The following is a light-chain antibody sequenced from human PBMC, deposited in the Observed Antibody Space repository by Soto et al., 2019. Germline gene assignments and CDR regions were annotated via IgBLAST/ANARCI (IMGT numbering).Light chain of an antibody. Sequence: DIQMTQSPSTLSASVGNIFTITCRASQNIRSRLAWFQQKPGKAPKLLIYDASSLESGVPQRLSGSGSGTEFTLTISSMKTDDFSTYYCQQYHSYWTFGQGTKVDIK. J-gene: IGKJ1*01. CDR3: QQYHSYWT. CDR1: QNIRSR. CDR2: DAS. V-gene: IGKV1-5*01.